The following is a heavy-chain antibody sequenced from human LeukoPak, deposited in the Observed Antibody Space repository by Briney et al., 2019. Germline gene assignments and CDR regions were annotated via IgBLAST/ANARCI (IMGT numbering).Heavy chain of an antibody. J-gene: IGHJ4*02. Sequence: SETLSLTCTVSGGSISSSSYYWGWIRQPPGRGLEWIGSIYYSGSTYYNPSLKSRVSISLDTSKNQSSLKLRSMTAADTAVYYCASREYSSSHNHWGQGTLVTVSS. CDR1: GGSISSSSYY. D-gene: IGHD4-11*01. V-gene: IGHV4-39*01. CDR3: ASREYSSSHNH. CDR2: IYYSGST.